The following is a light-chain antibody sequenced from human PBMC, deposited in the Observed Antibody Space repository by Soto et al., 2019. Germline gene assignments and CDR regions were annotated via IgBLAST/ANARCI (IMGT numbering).Light chain of an antibody. V-gene: IGLV2-14*03. CDR2: DVS. Sequence: QSALTQPASVSGSPGQSITISCTGTSSDVGGYNYVSWYQHHPGKAPKLMIYDVSNRPSGVSNRFSGAKSGNTASLTISWLQPEDEADYYCSSYTTSNTRQIVCGTGTKLTVL. CDR3: SSYTTSNTRQIV. CDR1: SSDVGGYNY. J-gene: IGLJ1*01.